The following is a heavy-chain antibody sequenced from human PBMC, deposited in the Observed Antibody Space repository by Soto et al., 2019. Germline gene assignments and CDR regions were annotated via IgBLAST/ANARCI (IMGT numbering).Heavy chain of an antibody. D-gene: IGHD6-6*01. V-gene: IGHV1-8*01. J-gene: IGHJ5*02. CDR2: MNPNIGNT. Sequence: EASVKVSCKASGYTFTSYDINWVRQATGQGLEWMGWMNPNIGNTGYAQKFQGRVTMTRNTSISTAYMELSSLRSEDTAVYYCARYSSSSVSNWFDTWGQGPLVTVSS. CDR1: GYTFTSYD. CDR3: ARYSSSSVSNWFDT.